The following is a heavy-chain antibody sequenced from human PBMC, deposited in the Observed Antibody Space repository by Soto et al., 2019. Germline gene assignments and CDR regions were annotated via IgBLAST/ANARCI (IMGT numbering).Heavy chain of an antibody. CDR3: AKVLTDDNGWYHFDS. J-gene: IGHJ4*02. D-gene: IGHD6-19*01. Sequence: EVQLLESGGGLVQPGGSLRLSCVTSGFTFSSCTMNWVRQAPGQGLEWVSSVRRGGAYYADSVTGRFTISRDNSRSTLYLQMDSLKAENTAVYYCAKVLTDDNGWYHFDSWGQGTLVTVSS. CDR1: GFTFSSCT. CDR2: VRRGGA. V-gene: IGHV3-23*01.